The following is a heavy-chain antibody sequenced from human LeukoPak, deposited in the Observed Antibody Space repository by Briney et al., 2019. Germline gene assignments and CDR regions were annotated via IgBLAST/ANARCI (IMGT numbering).Heavy chain of an antibody. D-gene: IGHD6-13*01. CDR2: IYYSGST. V-gene: IGHV4-59*02. J-gene: IGHJ3*02. CDR1: GGSVRSYY. Sequence: SETLSLTCTVSGGSVRSYYWSWIRQPPGKGLEWIGYIYYSGSTNYNPSLKSRVTISVDTSKNQFSLKLSSVTAEDTAVYYCATSAAYDAFDIWGQGTMVTVSS. CDR3: ATSAAYDAFDI.